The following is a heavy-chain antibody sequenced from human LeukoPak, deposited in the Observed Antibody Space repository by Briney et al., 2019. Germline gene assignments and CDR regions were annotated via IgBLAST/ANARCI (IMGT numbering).Heavy chain of an antibody. CDR3: AKEREAYCSGGSCYGSDKLFPADY. D-gene: IGHD2-15*01. CDR2: ISGTGGST. J-gene: IGHJ4*02. V-gene: IGHV3-23*01. CDR1: GFTFSSYA. Sequence: GGSLRLSCAASGFTFSSYAMTWVRQAPGKRLEWVSSISGTGGSTFYADSVKGRFTISRDNSKNTLYLQMNSLRAEDTAIYYCAKEREAYCSGGSCYGSDKLFPADYWGQGSLVTVSS.